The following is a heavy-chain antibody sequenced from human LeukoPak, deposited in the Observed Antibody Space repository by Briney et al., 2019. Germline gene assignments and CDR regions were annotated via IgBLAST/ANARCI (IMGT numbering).Heavy chain of an antibody. CDR1: GFTFSSYS. J-gene: IGHJ5*02. V-gene: IGHV3-48*01. Sequence: GGSLRLSGAASGFTFSSYSMNWVRQAPGKGLEWVSYISSSSSTIYYADSVKGRFTISRDNAKNSLYLQMNSLRAEDTAVYYCARDLKSIVVPGGHNWFDPWGQGTLVTVSS. CDR3: ARDLKSIVVPGGHNWFDP. CDR2: ISSSSSTI. D-gene: IGHD2-2*01.